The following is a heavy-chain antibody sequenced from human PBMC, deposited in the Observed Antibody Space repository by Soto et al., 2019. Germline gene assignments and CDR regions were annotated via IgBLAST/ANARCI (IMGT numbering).Heavy chain of an antibody. D-gene: IGHD6-19*01. CDR3: ASTGYSSVVGAFDI. Sequence: EVQLVESGGGLVQPGGSLRLSCAASGFTFSSYSMNWVRQAPGKGLEWVSYISSSSSTMYYADSVKGRFTISRDNAKNSLYLQMNSLRAEDTAVYYCASTGYSSVVGAFDIWGQGTMVTVSS. J-gene: IGHJ3*02. CDR1: GFTFSSYS. V-gene: IGHV3-48*01. CDR2: ISSSSSTM.